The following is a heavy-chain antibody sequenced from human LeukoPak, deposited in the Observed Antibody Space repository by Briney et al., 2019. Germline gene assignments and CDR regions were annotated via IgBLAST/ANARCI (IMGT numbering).Heavy chain of an antibody. Sequence: PSETLSLTCTVSGGSISSSSYYWGWIRQPPGKGLEWIGSIYYSGSTYYNPSLKSRVTISVDTSKNQFSLKLSSVTAAETAVYYCARRWRYSSGYPDYWGQGTLLTVSS. V-gene: IGHV4-39*01. D-gene: IGHD3-22*01. CDR1: GGSISSSSYY. CDR3: ARRWRYSSGYPDY. J-gene: IGHJ4*02. CDR2: IYYSGST.